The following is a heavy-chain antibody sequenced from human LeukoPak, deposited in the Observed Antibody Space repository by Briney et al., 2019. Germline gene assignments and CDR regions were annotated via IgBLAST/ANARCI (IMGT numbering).Heavy chain of an antibody. V-gene: IGHV3-74*01. CDR2: INTDGSGT. CDR3: ARDSNDAFDI. J-gene: IGHJ3*02. CDR1: GFTFSSYS. Sequence: GGSLRLSCAASGFTFSSYSMNWVRQAPGKGLVWVSRINTDGSGTGYADSVKGRFSISRDNAKNTLYLQMNSLRAEDTAVYYCARDSNDAFDIWGQGTMVTVSS.